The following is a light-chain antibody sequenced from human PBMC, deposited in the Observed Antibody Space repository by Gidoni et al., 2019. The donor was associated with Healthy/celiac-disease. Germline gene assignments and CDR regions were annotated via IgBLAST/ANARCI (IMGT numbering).Light chain of an antibody. J-gene: IGKJ4*01. V-gene: IGKV1-39*01. CDR1: QSISSY. CDR2: AAS. Sequence: DIQMTQSPSSLSASVGDRVTITCRASQSISSYLNWYQQKPGKATKLLIYAASSLQSGVPSRFSGSGSGTDFTLTICSLQPEDFATYYCQQSYSTVLTFGGGTKVEIK. CDR3: QQSYSTVLT.